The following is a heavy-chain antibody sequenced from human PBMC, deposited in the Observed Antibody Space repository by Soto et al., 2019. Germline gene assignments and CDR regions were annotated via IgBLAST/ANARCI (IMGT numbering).Heavy chain of an antibody. CDR1: GGSISSGGYY. CDR3: ARANIVVVTAILDY. V-gene: IGHV4-31*03. CDR2: IYYSGST. Sequence: SETLSLTCTVSGGSISSGGYYWSWIRQHPGKGLEWIGYIYYSGSTYYNPSLKSRVTISVDTSKNQFSLKLSSVTAADTAVYYCARANIVVVTAILDYWGQGTMVTVSS. J-gene: IGHJ4*02. D-gene: IGHD2-21*02.